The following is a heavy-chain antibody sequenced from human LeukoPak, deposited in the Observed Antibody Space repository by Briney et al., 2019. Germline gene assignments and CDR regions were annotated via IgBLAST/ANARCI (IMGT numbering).Heavy chain of an antibody. CDR2: INTDGSST. J-gene: IGHJ4*02. Sequence: GGSLRLSCAASGFTFSSYWMHWVRQAPGKGLVWVSRINTDGSSTSYADSVKGRFTISRDNAKNTLYLQMNSLRAEDTAVYYCAKGRLLKGPTCFDYWGQGTLVTVSS. D-gene: IGHD3-10*01. V-gene: IGHV3-74*01. CDR3: AKGRLLKGPTCFDY. CDR1: GFTFSSYW.